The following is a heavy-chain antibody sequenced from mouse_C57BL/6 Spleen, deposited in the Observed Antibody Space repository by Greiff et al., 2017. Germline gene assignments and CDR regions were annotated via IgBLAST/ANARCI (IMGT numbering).Heavy chain of an antibody. J-gene: IGHJ3*01. CDR2: INPGSGGT. CDR1: GYAFTNYL. V-gene: IGHV1-54*01. D-gene: IGHD1-3*01. CDR3: ARGGYNYAFAY. Sequence: QVQLQQSGAELVRPGTSVKVSCKASGYAFTNYLIEWVKQRPGQGLEWIGVINPGSGGTNYNEKFKGKATLTADKSSSTAYMQLSSLTSEDSAVYFCARGGYNYAFAYWGQGTLVTVSA.